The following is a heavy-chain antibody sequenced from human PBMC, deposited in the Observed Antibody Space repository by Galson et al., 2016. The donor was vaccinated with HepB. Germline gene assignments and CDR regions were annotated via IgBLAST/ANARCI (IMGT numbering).Heavy chain of an antibody. V-gene: IGHV4-31*03. Sequence: TLSLTCTVSGDSISSGPNYWSWIRQHPGKGLEWIGSLSYTGGTYYNPSLRSRVAISVDTPANQFSLDLTSLTDADTAVYFCARSRGRGKDCRTISCHAFDYWGQGALVTVAS. CDR2: LSYTGGT. D-gene: IGHD2-2*01. CDR3: ARSRGRGKDCRTISCHAFDY. J-gene: IGHJ4*02. CDR1: GDSISSGPNY.